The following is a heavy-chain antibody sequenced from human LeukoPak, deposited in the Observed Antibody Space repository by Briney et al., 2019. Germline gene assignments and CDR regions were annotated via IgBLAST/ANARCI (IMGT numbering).Heavy chain of an antibody. J-gene: IGHJ4*02. Sequence: SETLSLTCTVSGGSVSDTSYYWGWIRQPSGKGLEFIGSMYHSGGTYYNEALKSRVTMSVDTSSNQFSLKLSSVTAADTAVYYCARLRLRPGEADFWGRGTLVIVSS. CDR1: GGSVSDTSYY. CDR2: MYHSGGT. V-gene: IGHV4-39*01. D-gene: IGHD3-16*01. CDR3: ARLRLRPGEADF.